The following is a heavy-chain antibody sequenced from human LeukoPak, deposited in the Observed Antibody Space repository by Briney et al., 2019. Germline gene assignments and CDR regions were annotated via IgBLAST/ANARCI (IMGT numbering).Heavy chain of an antibody. CDR2: ISSSSSYI. CDR1: GFTFSSYS. CDR3: AKEVGQWLVPFDY. V-gene: IGHV3-21*04. D-gene: IGHD6-19*01. J-gene: IGHJ4*02. Sequence: GGSLRLSCAASGFTFSSYSMNWVRQAPGKGLEWVSSISSSSSYIYYADSVKGRFTISRDNAKNSLYLQMNSLRAEDTAVYYCAKEVGQWLVPFDYWGQGTLVTVSS.